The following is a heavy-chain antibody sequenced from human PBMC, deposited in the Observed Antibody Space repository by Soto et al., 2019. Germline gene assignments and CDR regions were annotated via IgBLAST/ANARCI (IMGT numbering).Heavy chain of an antibody. D-gene: IGHD6-19*01. Sequence: EVQLLQSGGGLVQPGGSLRLSCAASGFTFSNFAMRWIRQAPGKGLEWVSGINGGGGHTDYADSVKGRFTISRDNSKNTLYLQMSSLRAEDTAVYDCAKAHRVYSSTWFFFDSWGQGTLVTVSS. CDR2: INGGGGHT. CDR3: AKAHRVYSSTWFFFDS. V-gene: IGHV3-23*01. J-gene: IGHJ4*02. CDR1: GFTFSNFA.